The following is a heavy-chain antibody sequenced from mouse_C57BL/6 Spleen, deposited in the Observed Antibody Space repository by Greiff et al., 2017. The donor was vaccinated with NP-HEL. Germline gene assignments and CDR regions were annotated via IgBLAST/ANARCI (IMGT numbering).Heavy chain of an antibody. V-gene: IGHV2-9*01. Sequence: VKLMESGPGLVAPSQSLSITCTVSGFSLTSYGVDWVRQPPGTGLEWLGVIWGGGSTNYNSALMSRLSISKDNSKSQVFLKMNSLQTDDTAMYYCAKRAHYYGSSYEGYFDVWGTGTTVTVSS. CDR2: IWGGGST. J-gene: IGHJ1*03. CDR1: GFSLTSYG. D-gene: IGHD1-1*01. CDR3: AKRAHYYGSSYEGYFDV.